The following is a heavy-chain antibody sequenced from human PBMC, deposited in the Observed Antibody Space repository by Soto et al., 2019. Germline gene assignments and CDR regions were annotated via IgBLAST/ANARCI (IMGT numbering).Heavy chain of an antibody. CDR2: ISGSGGSA. V-gene: IGHV3-23*01. Sequence: GGSLRLSCAASGFTFITYAMSWVRQAPGEGLEWVSAISGSGGSAYYADSVKGRFTISRDNPKNTLYLQMNNLRADDTALYYCAKGFNYIYGMDVWGQGTTVTVSS. CDR3: AKGFNYIYGMDV. D-gene: IGHD3-10*01. CDR1: GFTFITYA. J-gene: IGHJ6*02.